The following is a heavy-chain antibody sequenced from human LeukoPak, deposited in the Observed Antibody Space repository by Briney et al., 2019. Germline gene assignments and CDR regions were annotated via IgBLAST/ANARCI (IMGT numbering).Heavy chain of an antibody. CDR3: ARGQGVTLIKVGKNWFDP. J-gene: IGHJ5*02. CDR1: IESFSGYH. D-gene: IGHD1-26*01. CDR2: ISDSGTA. Sequence: SETLSLTCAVYIESFSGYHWNWIRQTPGKGLEWIGEISDSGTANINPSLRRRVSLSIDTSKNQFSLDTRSMTPADTGVYYCARGQGVTLIKVGKNWFDPWSQGTPVTVSS. V-gene: IGHV4-34*01.